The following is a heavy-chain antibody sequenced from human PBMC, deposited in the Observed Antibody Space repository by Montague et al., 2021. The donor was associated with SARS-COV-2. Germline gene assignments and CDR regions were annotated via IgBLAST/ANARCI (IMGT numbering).Heavy chain of an antibody. CDR1: GVSVTNYY. J-gene: IGHJ4*02. CDR3: VRHTHYDGLNGPPDF. V-gene: IGHV4-59*08. CDR2: VFYNKGT. Sequence: SETLSLTCTVSGVSVTNYYWSWFLQPPGKELVWVVDVFYNKGTNYNPSLKSRVAISVDTSKNHFSLMLTSVTAADTAFYYCVRHTHYDGLNGPPDFWDQGTLVTVSS. D-gene: IGHD3-9*01.